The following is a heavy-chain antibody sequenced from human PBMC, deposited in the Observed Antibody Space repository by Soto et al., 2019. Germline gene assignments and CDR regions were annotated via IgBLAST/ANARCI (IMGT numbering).Heavy chain of an antibody. CDR3: AHKRNVAVSNRASQYDY. CDR2: IYWDDNK. J-gene: IGHJ4*02. CDR1: GFSLSTPGVG. Sequence: HITLKESGPTLVKPTQPLTLTCTFSGFSLSTPGVGVGWIRPPPGKPLEWLARIYWDDNKVYSPSLKSRLTITKDTSKSRVALTMTNVDPVDTATYYCAHKRNVAVSNRASQYDYWGQGTLVTVSS. D-gene: IGHD6-19*01. V-gene: IGHV2-5*02.